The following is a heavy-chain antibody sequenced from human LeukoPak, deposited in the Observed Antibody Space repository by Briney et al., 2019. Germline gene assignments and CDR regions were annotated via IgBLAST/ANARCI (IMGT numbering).Heavy chain of an antibody. D-gene: IGHD6-13*01. CDR1: GGSISTYY. CDR3: ARVYSSSWYKNDY. CDR2: IYYSGST. J-gene: IGHJ4*02. V-gene: IGHV4-59*01. Sequence: PSETLSLTCTVSGGSISTYYGNWIRQAPGKGLEWIGYIYYSGSTNYNPSLKSRVTISVDTSRNQFSLKLSSVTAADTAVYYCARVYSSSWYKNDYWGQGTLVTVSS.